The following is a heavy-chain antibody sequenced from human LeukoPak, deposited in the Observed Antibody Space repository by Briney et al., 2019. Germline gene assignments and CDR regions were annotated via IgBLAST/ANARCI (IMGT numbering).Heavy chain of an antibody. Sequence: ASVKVSCKASGYTFTSYYMHWVRQAPGQGLEWMGIINPSGGSTSYAQKFQGRVTMTRDTSTSTVYMELSSLRSEDTAVYYCARDYDYVWGSYRSALRYWGQGTLVTVSS. CDR2: INPSGGST. D-gene: IGHD3-16*02. CDR1: GYTFTSYY. J-gene: IGHJ4*02. V-gene: IGHV1-46*01. CDR3: ARDYDYVWGSYRSALRY.